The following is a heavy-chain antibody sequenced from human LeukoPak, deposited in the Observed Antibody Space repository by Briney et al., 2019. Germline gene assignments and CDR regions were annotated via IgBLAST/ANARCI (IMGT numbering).Heavy chain of an antibody. CDR1: GFTFSNYW. D-gene: IGHD3-16*01. Sequence: GGSLRLSCAASGFTFSNYWMHWVRHAPGKVLVWVSRINSDGGTTTYADSVKGRFTISRDNAKNTVYLQMNSLRAEDTAVYYCTRGGVDYWGQGTLVTVSS. CDR2: INSDGGTT. V-gene: IGHV3-74*01. CDR3: TRGGVDY. J-gene: IGHJ4*02.